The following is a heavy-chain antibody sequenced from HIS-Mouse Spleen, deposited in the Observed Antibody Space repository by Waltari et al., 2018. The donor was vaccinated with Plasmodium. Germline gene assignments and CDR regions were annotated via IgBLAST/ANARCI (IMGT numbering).Heavy chain of an antibody. J-gene: IGHJ4*02. Sequence: QLQLQESGPGLVKPAETLSLTCTVSGGSTSSSIYYWGWIRQPPGKGLEWIGSIYYSGSTYYNPSLKSRVTISVDTSKNQFSLKLSSVTAADTAVYYCARRGGSYYYFDYWGQGTLVTVSS. CDR3: ARRGGSYYYFDY. CDR1: GGSTSSSIYY. V-gene: IGHV4-39*01. CDR2: IYYSGST. D-gene: IGHD1-26*01.